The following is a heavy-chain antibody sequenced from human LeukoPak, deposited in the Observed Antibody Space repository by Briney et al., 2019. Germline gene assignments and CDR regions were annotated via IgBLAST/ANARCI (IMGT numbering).Heavy chain of an antibody. Sequence: SETLSLTCTVSGGSISSYYWSWIRQPPGKGLERIGYIYYSGSTNYNPSLKSRVTISVDTSKNQFSLKLSSVTAADTAVYYCARDQTTVTGEFAFDIWGQGTMVTVSS. CDR1: GGSISSYY. D-gene: IGHD4-17*01. J-gene: IGHJ3*02. CDR3: ARDQTTVTGEFAFDI. CDR2: IYYSGST. V-gene: IGHV4-59*01.